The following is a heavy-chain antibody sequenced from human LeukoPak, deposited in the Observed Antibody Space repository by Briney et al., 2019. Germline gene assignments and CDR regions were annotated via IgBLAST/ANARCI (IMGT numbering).Heavy chain of an antibody. CDR1: GFSISNNY. V-gene: IGHV3-66*01. CDR3: AANPPFYP. Sequence: PGGSLRLSCVASGFSISNNYMSWLRQAPGKGLECVSVTYSGGSTYYADSVKGRFTISRDNSRNTGYLQMNSLRADDTAVYYCAANPPFYPWGQGTLVTVSS. CDR2: TYSGGST. J-gene: IGHJ5*02.